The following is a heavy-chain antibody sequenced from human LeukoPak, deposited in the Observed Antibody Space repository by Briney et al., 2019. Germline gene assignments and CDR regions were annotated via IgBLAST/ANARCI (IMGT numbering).Heavy chain of an antibody. D-gene: IGHD3-22*01. J-gene: IGHJ4*02. V-gene: IGHV4-39*01. CDR3: ARLLYDRSGYYYFDY. CDR1: RGSITSTSHY. CDR2: IYYSGSI. Sequence: PETLSLTCTVSRGSITSTSHYWGWIRQPPGKGLEWIGSIYYSGSIYYNPSLKSRVTLSVDTSKSQFSLKLSSVTAADTAVYYCARLLYDRSGYYYFDYWGQGTLVTVSS.